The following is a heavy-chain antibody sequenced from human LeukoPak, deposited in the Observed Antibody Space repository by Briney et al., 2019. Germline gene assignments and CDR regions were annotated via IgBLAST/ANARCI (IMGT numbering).Heavy chain of an antibody. CDR1: GFTFSSYA. CDR3: ARETGCCSGGSCYSPYFYYYYYGMDV. J-gene: IGHJ6*02. Sequence: GGSLRLSCAASGFTFSSYAMHWVRQAPGKGLEWVAVISYDGSNKYYADSVKGRFTISRDNSKNTLYLQMNSLRAEDTAVYYCARETGCCSGGSCYSPYFYYYYYGMDVWGQGTTVTVSS. V-gene: IGHV3-30-3*01. D-gene: IGHD2-15*01. CDR2: ISYDGSNK.